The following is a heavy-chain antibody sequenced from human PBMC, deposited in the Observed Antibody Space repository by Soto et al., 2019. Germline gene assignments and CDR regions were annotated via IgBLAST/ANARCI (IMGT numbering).Heavy chain of an antibody. Sequence: QVQLVESGGGVVQPGTSLRVSCVGSGFTFRSYVIHWVRQAPGKGLEWVALTSYDGSDKYYGDFVRGRFTISRDNSRNTVELQMDSLRLEDTALYYCARWGTTGGLDVWGQGTLVSVSS. CDR2: TSYDGSDK. D-gene: IGHD3-16*01. V-gene: IGHV3-30*19. CDR3: ARWGTTGGLDV. J-gene: IGHJ1*01. CDR1: GFTFRSYV.